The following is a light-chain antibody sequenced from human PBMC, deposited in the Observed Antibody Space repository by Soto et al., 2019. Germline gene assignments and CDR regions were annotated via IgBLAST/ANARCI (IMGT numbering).Light chain of an antibody. CDR2: DVS. Sequence: QCVLTQPASVSGSPGRAITISCTGTSSDVGGYNYVSWYQHHPGKAPKLMIFDVSNRPSGVSNRFSGSKSGNTASLTISGLQPEDEADYYCSSYTTSNTRQIVFGTGTKVTVL. CDR3: SSYTTSNTRQIV. J-gene: IGLJ1*01. V-gene: IGLV2-14*03. CDR1: SSDVGGYNY.